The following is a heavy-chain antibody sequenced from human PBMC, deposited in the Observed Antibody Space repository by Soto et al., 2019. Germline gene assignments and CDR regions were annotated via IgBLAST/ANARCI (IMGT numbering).Heavy chain of an antibody. CDR2: IIPILGIA. D-gene: IGHD2-15*01. CDR1: GGTFSSYT. V-gene: IGHV1-69*08. Sequence: QVQLVQSGAEVKKPGSSVKVSCKASGGTFSSYTISWVRQAPGQGLEWMGRIIPILGIANYAQKFQGRVTITAGKSTSTADMELSSLRSEDTAVYYCARDLGCSGGSCYEGFDYWGQGTLVTVSS. CDR3: ARDLGCSGGSCYEGFDY. J-gene: IGHJ4*02.